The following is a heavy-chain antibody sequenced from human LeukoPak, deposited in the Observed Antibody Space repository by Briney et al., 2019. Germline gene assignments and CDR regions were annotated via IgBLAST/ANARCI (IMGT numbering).Heavy chain of an antibody. Sequence: GGSLRLSCAASGFTFSSYGMHWVRQAPGKGLEWVAVISYDGSNKYYADSVKGRFTISRDNSKNTLYLQMNSLRAEDTAVYYCAKPGRDGYNRGAFDIWGQGTMVTVSS. CDR2: ISYDGSNK. D-gene: IGHD5-24*01. CDR1: GFTFSSYG. J-gene: IGHJ3*02. CDR3: AKPGRDGYNRGAFDI. V-gene: IGHV3-30*18.